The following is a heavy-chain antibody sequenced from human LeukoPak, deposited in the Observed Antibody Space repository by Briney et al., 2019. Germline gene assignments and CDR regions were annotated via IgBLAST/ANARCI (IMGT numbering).Heavy chain of an antibody. CDR2: INPNSGGT. CDR3: ARGSYNWNDGGYYFDY. Sequence: GASVKVSCKASGYTFTGYYMHWVRQAPGQGLEWTGWINPNSGGTNYAQKFQGRVTMTRDTSISTAYMELSRLRSDDTAVYYCARGSYNWNDGGYYFDYWGQGTLVTVSS. D-gene: IGHD1-1*01. V-gene: IGHV1-2*02. J-gene: IGHJ4*02. CDR1: GYTFTGYY.